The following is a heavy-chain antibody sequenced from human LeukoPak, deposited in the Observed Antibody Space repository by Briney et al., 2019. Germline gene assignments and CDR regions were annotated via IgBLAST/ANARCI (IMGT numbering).Heavy chain of an antibody. D-gene: IGHD5-24*01. CDR3: ATWRQRSVYCFDF. J-gene: IGHJ4*02. CDR1: RFTFSNYE. CDR2: ICNSGNNI. V-gene: IGHV3-48*03. Sequence: GGSLRLSCAASRFTFSNYEMHWVRQAPGKGLEWLSYICNSGNNIYYADSVKGRFTISRDNSKNSLYLQMNSLRAEDTAVYYCATWRQRSVYCFDFWGQGA.